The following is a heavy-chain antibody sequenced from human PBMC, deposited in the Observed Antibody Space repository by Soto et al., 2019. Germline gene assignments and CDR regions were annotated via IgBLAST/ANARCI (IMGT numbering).Heavy chain of an antibody. CDR2: INPSGGST. J-gene: IGHJ6*03. Sequence: ASVKVSCKASGYTFTSYYMHWVRQAPGQGLEWMGIINPSGGSTSYAQKFQGRVTMTRDTSTSTVYMELSSLRSEDTAVYYCASSPGGPGYYYYYYYMDVWGKGTTVTVSS. D-gene: IGHD5-12*01. CDR3: ASSPGGPGYYYYYYYMDV. CDR1: GYTFTSYY. V-gene: IGHV1-46*03.